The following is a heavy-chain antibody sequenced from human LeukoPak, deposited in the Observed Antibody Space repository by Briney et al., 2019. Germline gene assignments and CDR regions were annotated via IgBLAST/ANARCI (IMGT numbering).Heavy chain of an antibody. D-gene: IGHD3-9*01. CDR1: GYTFTSYG. CDR2: TSAYNGNT. CDR3: ARGNFDWSLLGIDY. J-gene: IGHJ4*02. Sequence: ASVKVSCKASGYTFTSYGISWVRQAPGQGLEWMGWTSAYNGNTNYAQKLQGRVTMTTDTSTSTAYMELRSLRSDDTAVYYCARGNFDWSLLGIDYWGQGTLVTVSS. V-gene: IGHV1-18*01.